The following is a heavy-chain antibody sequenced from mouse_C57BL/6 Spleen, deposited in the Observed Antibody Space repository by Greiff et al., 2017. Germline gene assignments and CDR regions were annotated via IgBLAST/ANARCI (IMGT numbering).Heavy chain of an antibody. V-gene: IGHV10-3*01. J-gene: IGHJ4*01. CDR1: GFTFNTYA. CDR3: VRDYGSTHYYAMDY. Sequence: EVKLVESGGGLVQPKGSLKLSCAASGFTFNTYAMHWVRQAPGKGLEWVARIRSKSSNYATYYAVSVKDRFTISRDDSQSMLYLQMNNLKTEDTAMDYCVRDYGSTHYYAMDYWGQGTSVTVSS. CDR2: IRSKSSNYAT. D-gene: IGHD1-1*01.